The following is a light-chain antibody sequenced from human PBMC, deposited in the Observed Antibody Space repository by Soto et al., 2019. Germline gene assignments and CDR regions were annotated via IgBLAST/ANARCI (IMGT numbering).Light chain of an antibody. Sequence: DIQMTQSPSSLTASMGDRVAITCRASPGISNYLAWFQVKPGEAPKSLIYSASSLQSGVPSKFSGSGFGTEFTLTISSLQPEDFATYYCQQYHTYPWTFGQGTKVEI. CDR2: SAS. V-gene: IGKV1-16*02. CDR1: PGISNY. CDR3: QQYHTYPWT. J-gene: IGKJ1*01.